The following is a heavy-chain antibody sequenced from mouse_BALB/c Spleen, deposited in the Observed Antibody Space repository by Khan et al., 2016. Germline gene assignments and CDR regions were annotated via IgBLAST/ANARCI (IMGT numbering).Heavy chain of an antibody. CDR3: ASTYSRYDEGLAY. J-gene: IGHJ3*01. D-gene: IGHD2-14*01. CDR1: GYTFTSYY. CDR2: MYPGNVNT. V-gene: IGHV1S56*01. Sequence: QVQLQQSGPELVKPGASVRISCKASGYTFTSYYIHWVKQRPGQGLEWIGWMYPGNVNTKYNEKFKGKATLTADKSSSTAYMQLSSLTSEDSAVYFCASTYSRYDEGLAYWGQGPLVTVSA.